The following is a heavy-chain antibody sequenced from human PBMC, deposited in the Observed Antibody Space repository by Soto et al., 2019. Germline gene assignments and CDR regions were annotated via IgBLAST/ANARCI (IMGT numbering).Heavy chain of an antibody. V-gene: IGHV4-34*01. D-gene: IGHD3-3*01. J-gene: IGHJ1*01. Sequence: SETLSLTCAVYGGSFSGYYRSWIRQPPGKGLEWIGEINHSGSTNYNPSLKSRVTISVDTSKNQFSLKLSSVTAADTAVYYCARGLEDFWSGYYTSEYFQHWGQGTLVTVSS. CDR3: ARGLEDFWSGYYTSEYFQH. CDR2: INHSGST. CDR1: GGSFSGYY.